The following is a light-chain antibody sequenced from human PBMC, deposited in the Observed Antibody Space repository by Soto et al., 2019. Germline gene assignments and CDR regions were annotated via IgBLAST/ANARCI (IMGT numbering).Light chain of an antibody. CDR2: DVS. Sequence: QSALTQPASVSGSPGQSITISCTGTSSDIGRYNYVSWYQRYPGKAPRLIIYDVSNRPSGVSSRFSGSKSGNTASLTISGLQAEDEADYYCYSYTGSSTPYVFGTGTKLTVL. CDR1: SSDIGRYNY. V-gene: IGLV2-14*01. J-gene: IGLJ1*01. CDR3: YSYTGSSTPYV.